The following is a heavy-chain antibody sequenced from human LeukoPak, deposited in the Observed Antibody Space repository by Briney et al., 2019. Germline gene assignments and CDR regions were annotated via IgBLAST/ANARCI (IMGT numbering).Heavy chain of an antibody. CDR2: IYKGST. Sequence: SETLSLTCTISGGSISTYHWSWIRQPPEKGLEWIGYIYKGSTNYNPSLKSRVTISVVTSKNQFSLKLRSVTAADTAVYYCARLTRDGCTTFWGQGTLVTVSS. V-gene: IGHV4-59*01. D-gene: IGHD5-24*01. J-gene: IGHJ4*02. CDR3: ARLTRDGCTTF. CDR1: GGSISTYH.